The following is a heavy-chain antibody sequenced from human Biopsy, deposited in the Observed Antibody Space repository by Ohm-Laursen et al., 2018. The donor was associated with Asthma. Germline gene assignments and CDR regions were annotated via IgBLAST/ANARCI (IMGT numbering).Heavy chain of an antibody. CDR2: IIPIFGTA. CDR3: ARGGYYGDRRHHNGLDV. V-gene: IGHV1-69*01. D-gene: IGHD4-17*01. J-gene: IGHJ6*02. CDR1: GGTFSSYA. Sequence: SSVKVSCNASGGTFSSYAISWVRQAPGQGLEWMGGIIPIFGTANYAQKFQGRVTTTADESTSTAYMELTSLRKEDTAVYYCARGGYYGDRRHHNGLDVWGQGTTVTVSS.